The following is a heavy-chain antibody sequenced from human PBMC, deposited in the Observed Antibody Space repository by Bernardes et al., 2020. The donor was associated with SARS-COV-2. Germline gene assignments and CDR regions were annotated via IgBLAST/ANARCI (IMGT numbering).Heavy chain of an antibody. D-gene: IGHD3-10*01. CDR3: ARLERLGVPGERTKYGMEV. V-gene: IGHV5-51*01. J-gene: IGHJ6*02. CDR2: IYPGDSDT. CDR1: GYTFSDYW. Sequence: GESLKISCQASGYTFSDYWIAWVRQMPGKGLEWMGIIYPGDSDTRYSPSFQGQVTISADKSISTAYVHWSSLKASDTAMYYCARLERLGVPGERTKYGMEVSGQGTTGTVPS.